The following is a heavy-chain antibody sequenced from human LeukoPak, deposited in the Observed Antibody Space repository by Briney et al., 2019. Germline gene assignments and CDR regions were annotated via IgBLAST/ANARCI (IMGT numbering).Heavy chain of an antibody. CDR1: GGSISSYY. V-gene: IGHV4-4*07. D-gene: IGHD3-3*01. J-gene: IGHJ4*02. Sequence: SETLSLTCTVSGGSISSYYRSWIRQPAGKGLEWIGHIYTSGSTTYNPSLKSRVTMSVDSSKNQFSLKLTSVTAADTAVYHCARGSWSGSVYYFDYWGQGTLVTVSS. CDR3: ARGSWSGSVYYFDY. CDR2: IYTSGST.